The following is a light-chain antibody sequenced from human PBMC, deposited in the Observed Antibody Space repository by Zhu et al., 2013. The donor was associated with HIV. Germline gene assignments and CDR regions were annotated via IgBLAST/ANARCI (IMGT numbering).Light chain of an antibody. J-gene: IGKJ2*03. V-gene: IGKV1-9*01. CDR2: AAS. CDR1: HDIGRY. CDR3: QQYNSYSPYS. Sequence: DIQLTQSPSFLSASVGDRVTITCRASHDIGRYLAWYQQKPGKAPSLFIYAASTLETGVPSRFSGSGSGTEFTLTITSLQPEDFATYYCQQYNSYSPYSFGQGTKLEIK.